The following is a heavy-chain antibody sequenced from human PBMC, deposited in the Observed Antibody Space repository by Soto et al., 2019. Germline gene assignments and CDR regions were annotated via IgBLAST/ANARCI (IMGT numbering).Heavy chain of an antibody. V-gene: IGHV5-51*01. Sequence: PGESRKISCKGSGDSFTSYWIGWVRQMPGKGLEWMGIIYPGDSDTRYSPSFQGQVTISADKSISIAYLQWSSLKASDTAMYYCARQGSGYAGPWIGFDLWGQGTMVTVSS. CDR3: ARQGSGYAGPWIGFDL. CDR1: GDSFTSYW. D-gene: IGHD5-12*01. CDR2: IYPGDSDT. J-gene: IGHJ3*01.